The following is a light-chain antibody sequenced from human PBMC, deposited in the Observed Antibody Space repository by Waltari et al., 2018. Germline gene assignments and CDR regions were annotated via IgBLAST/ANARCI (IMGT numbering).Light chain of an antibody. CDR2: DAS. V-gene: IGKV3-11*01. CDR3: QQRSNWPRST. CDR1: QSVSSY. J-gene: IGKJ5*01. Sequence: EIVSTQSPATLSLSPGERATLPCRASQSVSSYLAWYHQKPGQAPRLLIYDASNRATGIPARFSGSGSGTDFTLTISSLEPEDFAVYYCQQRSNWPRSTFGQGTRLEIK.